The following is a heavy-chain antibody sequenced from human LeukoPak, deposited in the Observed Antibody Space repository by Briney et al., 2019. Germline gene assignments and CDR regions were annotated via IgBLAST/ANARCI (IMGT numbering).Heavy chain of an antibody. J-gene: IGHJ4*02. CDR1: GFTFSSYS. V-gene: IGHV3-21*01. CDR3: ARGKAAYYYDSSGPIDY. CDR2: ISSSSSYI. Sequence: GGSLRLSCAASGFTFSSYSMNWVRQAPGKGLEWVSSISSSSSYIYYADSVKGRFTISRDNAKNLLYLQMNSLRAEDTAVYYCARGKAAYYYDSSGPIDYWGQGTLVTVSS. D-gene: IGHD3-22*01.